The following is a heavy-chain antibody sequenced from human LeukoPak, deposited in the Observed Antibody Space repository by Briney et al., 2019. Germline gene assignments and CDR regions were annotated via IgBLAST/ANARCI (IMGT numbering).Heavy chain of an antibody. J-gene: IGHJ4*02. Sequence: PGRSLRLSCAASGFTFSSYALSWVRQAPGKGLEWVSVISGSGGSTYYADSVKGRFTISRDNSKNTLYLQMNSLRAEDTAVYYCAKTRHNIAVADPYYFDYWGQGTLVTVSS. CDR1: GFTFSSYA. CDR2: ISGSGGST. D-gene: IGHD6-19*01. CDR3: AKTRHNIAVADPYYFDY. V-gene: IGHV3-23*01.